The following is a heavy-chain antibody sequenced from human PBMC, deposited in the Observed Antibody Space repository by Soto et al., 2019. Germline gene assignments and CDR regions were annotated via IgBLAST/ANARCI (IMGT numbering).Heavy chain of an antibody. CDR2: IYYSGST. CDR3: ARFFGFPGPQYYFDY. CDR1: GGSISSGGYY. D-gene: IGHD3-10*01. V-gene: IGHV4-61*08. J-gene: IGHJ4*02. Sequence: SETLSLTCTVSGGSISSGGYYWSWIRQHPGKGLEWIGYIYYSGSTNYNPSLKSRVTISVDTSKNQFSLKLSSVTAADTAVYYFARFFGFPGPQYYFDYWGQGTLVTGSS.